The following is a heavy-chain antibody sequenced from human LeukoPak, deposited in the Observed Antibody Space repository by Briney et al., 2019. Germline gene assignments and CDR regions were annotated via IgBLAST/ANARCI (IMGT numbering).Heavy chain of an antibody. CDR2: INPNSGGT. V-gene: IGHV1-2*02. Sequence: ASVKVSCKASGYTFTGYYMHWVRQAPGQGLEWMGWINPNSGGTNYAQKFQGRVTMTRDTSISTAYMELSRLRSDDTAVYYCARGPRRLGYSSSWYSPYWGQGTLVTVSS. D-gene: IGHD6-13*01. CDR3: ARGPRRLGYSSSWYSPY. J-gene: IGHJ4*02. CDR1: GYTFTGYY.